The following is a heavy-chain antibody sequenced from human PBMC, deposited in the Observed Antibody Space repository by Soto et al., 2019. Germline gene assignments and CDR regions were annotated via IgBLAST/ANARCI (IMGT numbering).Heavy chain of an antibody. Sequence: EVQLVESGGGLVQPGRSLRLSCAASGFTFDDYAMHWVRQAPGKGLEWVSGISWNSGSIGYADSVKGRFTISRDNAKNSLYLQMNSLRAEDTALYYCAKVIRGEIWSGYYPHYFDYWGQGTLVTVSS. CDR1: GFTFDDYA. V-gene: IGHV3-9*01. D-gene: IGHD3-3*01. CDR2: ISWNSGSI. CDR3: AKVIRGEIWSGYYPHYFDY. J-gene: IGHJ4*02.